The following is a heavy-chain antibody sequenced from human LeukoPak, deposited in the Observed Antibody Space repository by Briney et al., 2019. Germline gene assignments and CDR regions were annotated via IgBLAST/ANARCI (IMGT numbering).Heavy chain of an antibody. D-gene: IGHD6-6*01. V-gene: IGHV4-59*01. CDR2: IYYSGST. CDR1: GGSISIYY. Sequence: KPSETLSLTCTVSGGSISIYYWSWIRQPPGKGLEWIGNIYYSGSTNYKPSLKGRVTISLNTSKNQFSLKLSSVTAADTAVYYCARAMSIAARLQTIFDYWGQGTLVTVSS. J-gene: IGHJ4*02. CDR3: ARAMSIAARLQTIFDY.